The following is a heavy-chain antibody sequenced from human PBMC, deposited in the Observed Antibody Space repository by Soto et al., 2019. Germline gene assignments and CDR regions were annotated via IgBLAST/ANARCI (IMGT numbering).Heavy chain of an antibody. Sequence: LETLSLTCSGSGGSFSNPIYYWDWIRQPPGKGLEWIGSIFYSGSAYYNPSLKSRVTMSVDTSQNQFSLKLSSVTAADTAVYYCAGRTSLTSVEIFSGGLSGYNWVDPWGRGTLVTVSS. V-gene: IGHV4-39*01. CDR2: IFYSGSA. CDR1: GGSFSNPIYY. CDR3: AGRTSLTSVEIFSGGLSGYNWVDP. D-gene: IGHD3-3*01. J-gene: IGHJ5*01.